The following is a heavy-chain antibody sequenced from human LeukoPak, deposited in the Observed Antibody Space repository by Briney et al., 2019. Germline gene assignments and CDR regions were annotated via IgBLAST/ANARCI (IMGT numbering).Heavy chain of an antibody. J-gene: IGHJ6*03. CDR1: GFTFSSYS. CDR2: ISSSSSYI. V-gene: IGHV3-21*04. D-gene: IGHD3-10*01. CDR3: AREVRGVSYYYYYMDV. Sequence: PGGSLRLSCAASGFTFSSYSMNWVRQAPGKGLEWVSSISSSSSYIYYADSVKGRFTISRDNAKNSLYLQMNSLRAEDTALYYCAREVRGVSYYYYYMDVWGKGTTVTVSS.